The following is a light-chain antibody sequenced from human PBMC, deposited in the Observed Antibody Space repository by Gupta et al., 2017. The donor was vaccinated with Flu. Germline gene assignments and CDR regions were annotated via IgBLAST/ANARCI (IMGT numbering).Light chain of an antibody. CDR3: QQVLT. CDR1: QDISNY. Sequence: QLTQSPSSLSASVGDRVTMSCRASQDISNYLNWYQQKLGKAPKLLISEASNLQVGVPSRFSGSGSGTHFTLTISSLQPEDFGTYYCQQVLTFGQGTRLDIK. V-gene: IGKV1-33*01. J-gene: IGKJ5*01. CDR2: EAS.